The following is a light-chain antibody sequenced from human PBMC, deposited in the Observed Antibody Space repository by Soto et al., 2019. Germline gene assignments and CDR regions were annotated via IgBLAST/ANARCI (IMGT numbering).Light chain of an antibody. J-gene: IGLJ3*02. CDR1: SSDVGNYNL. Sequence: QSALTQPASVSGSPGQSITISCTGTSSDVGNYNLVSWYQHHPGTAPKLMIYEVSKRPSGVSNRFSGSKSGNTASLTISGRLAEEEGDYYCCSACNSPCAFVFGGGIKLTVL. CDR2: EVS. CDR3: CSACNSPCAFV. V-gene: IGLV2-23*02.